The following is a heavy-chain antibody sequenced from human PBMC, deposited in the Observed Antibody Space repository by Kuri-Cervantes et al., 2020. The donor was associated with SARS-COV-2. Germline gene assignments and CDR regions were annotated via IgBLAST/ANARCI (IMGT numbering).Heavy chain of an antibody. J-gene: IGHJ4*02. CDR1: GDSFSDSY. V-gene: IGHV4-4*07. Sequence: SQTLSLTCVVSGDSFSDSYWSWIRQPAGKGLEWIGRIHPSGSTNYNSSLESRVTMSIDTSKKQFSLNLSAVTAADTAVYYCAKDRYFDGRGGYHELGYWGQGVLVTVSS. CDR2: IHPSGST. D-gene: IGHD3-22*01. CDR3: AKDRYFDGRGGYHELGY.